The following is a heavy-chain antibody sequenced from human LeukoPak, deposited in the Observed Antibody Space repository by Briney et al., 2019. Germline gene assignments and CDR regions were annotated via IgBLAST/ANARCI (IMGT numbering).Heavy chain of an antibody. CDR3: ARGIQLWLLGY. CDR1: GFTFSSYG. CDR2: IWYDGSNK. V-gene: IGHV3-33*01. J-gene: IGHJ4*02. D-gene: IGHD5-18*01. Sequence: GGSLRLSCAASGFTFSSYGMHWVRQAPGKGLEWVAVIWYDGSNKYYADSVKGRFTIPRDNSKNTLYLQMSSLRAEDTAVYYCARGIQLWLLGYWGQGTLVTVSS.